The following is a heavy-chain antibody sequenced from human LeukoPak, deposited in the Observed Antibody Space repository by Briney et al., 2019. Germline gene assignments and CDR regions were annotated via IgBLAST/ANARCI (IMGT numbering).Heavy chain of an antibody. D-gene: IGHD3-10*01. Sequence: ASVKVSCKASGYTFTAYYIHWLRQAPGQGLEWMGWINTHTGGTNNAQNFQGRVTMTRDTSISTAYMELSRLRSDDTAVYYCARGATMVRGVIMAHRFGYWGQGTLVTVSS. CDR2: INTHTGGT. V-gene: IGHV1-2*02. CDR1: GYTFTAYY. CDR3: ARGATMVRGVIMAHRFGY. J-gene: IGHJ4*02.